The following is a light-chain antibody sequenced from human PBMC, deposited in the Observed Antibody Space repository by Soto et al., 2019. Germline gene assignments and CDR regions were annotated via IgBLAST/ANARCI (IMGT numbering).Light chain of an antibody. V-gene: IGKV1-39*01. Sequence: DIQMTQSPSSLSASVGDRVTITCRSSQTIGTSLNWYQHKPGEAPSLLIYAASTLHRGVPSRFSGSGSGTFFTLTVSSLQPEDYETYYCQQSYITPRTFGQGTKVDIK. J-gene: IGKJ1*01. CDR1: QTIGTS. CDR2: AAS. CDR3: QQSYITPRT.